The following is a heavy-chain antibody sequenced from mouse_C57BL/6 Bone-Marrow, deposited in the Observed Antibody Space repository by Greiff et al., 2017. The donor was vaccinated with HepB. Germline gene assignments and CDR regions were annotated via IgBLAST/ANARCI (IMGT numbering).Heavy chain of an antibody. CDR1: GFTFSSYT. CDR2: ISGGGGNT. D-gene: IGHD2-1*01. Sequence: EVNVVESGGGLVKPGGSLKLSCAASGFTFSSYTMSWVRQTPEKRLEWVATISGGGGNTYYPDSVKGRFTISRDNAKNTLYLQMSSLRSEDTALYYCARHRGETYGNFPWFAYWGQGTLVTVSA. CDR3: ARHRGETYGNFPWFAY. J-gene: IGHJ3*01. V-gene: IGHV5-9*01.